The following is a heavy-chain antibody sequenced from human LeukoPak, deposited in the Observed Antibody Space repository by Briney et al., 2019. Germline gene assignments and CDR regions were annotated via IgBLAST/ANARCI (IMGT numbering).Heavy chain of an antibody. CDR1: GGSISSYY. J-gene: IGHJ6*02. CDR3: ARDRYRVLDV. Sequence: SETLSLTCTVSGGSISSYYWSWLRQPPGKGLEWIGYIYYSGSTNYNPSLKSRVTISVDTSKNQFSLKLSSVTAADTAVYYCARDRYRVLDVWGQGTTVTVSS. CDR2: IYYSGST. V-gene: IGHV4-59*01. D-gene: IGHD1-14*01.